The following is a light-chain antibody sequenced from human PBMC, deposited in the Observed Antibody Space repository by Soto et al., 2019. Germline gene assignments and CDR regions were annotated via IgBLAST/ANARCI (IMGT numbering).Light chain of an antibody. Sequence: DIVLTQSPGTLSLSPGESAPLSCRASQSVDSTYITWYQQKPGQSPRLLIYDASNRATGIPARFSGSGSGTDFTLTISSLEPEDFAVYYCQQYNSWPPITFGQGTRLEI. CDR1: QSVDSTY. J-gene: IGKJ5*01. CDR2: DAS. V-gene: IGKV3-20*01. CDR3: QQYNSWPPIT.